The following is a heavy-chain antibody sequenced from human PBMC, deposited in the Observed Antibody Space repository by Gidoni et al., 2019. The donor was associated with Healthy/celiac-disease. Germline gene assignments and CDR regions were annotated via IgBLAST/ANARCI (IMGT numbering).Heavy chain of an antibody. D-gene: IGHD2-21*02. J-gene: IGHJ4*02. CDR3: ARDGGAYCGGDCYPLYYFDY. Sequence: QVQLVQSGAEVKKPGASVKVSCTASGYTFTSYYMPWVRQAPGQGLEWMGIINPSGGSTSYAQKFQGRVTMTRDTSTSTVYMELSSLRSEDTAVYYCARDGGAYCGGDCYPLYYFDYWGQGTLVTVSS. CDR1: GYTFTSYY. CDR2: INPSGGST. V-gene: IGHV1-46*01.